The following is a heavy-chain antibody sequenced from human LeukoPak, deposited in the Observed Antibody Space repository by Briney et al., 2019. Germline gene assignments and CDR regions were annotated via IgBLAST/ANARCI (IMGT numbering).Heavy chain of an antibody. CDR2: ISYDGSNK. V-gene: IGHV3-30*04. CDR1: GFTFSSYA. D-gene: IGHD5-24*01. J-gene: IGHJ6*03. CDR3: ARDPGELATKAYYYYMDV. Sequence: GRSLRLSCAASGFTFSSYAMHWVRQAPGKGLEWVAVISYDGSNKYYADSGKGRFTISRDNSKNTLYLQMNSLRAEDTAVYYCARDPGELATKAYYYYMDVWGKGTTVTVSS.